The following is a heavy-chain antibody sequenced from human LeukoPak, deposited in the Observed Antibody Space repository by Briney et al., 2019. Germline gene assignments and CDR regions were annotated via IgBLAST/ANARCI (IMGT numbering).Heavy chain of an antibody. CDR1: GFTFSSYG. CDR3: AKDLWDYDYGGAFDI. D-gene: IGHD3-16*01. J-gene: IGHJ3*02. V-gene: IGHV3-30*18. CDR2: ISYDGSNE. Sequence: GGSLRLSCAASGFTFSSYGMHWVRQAPGKGLEWVAVISYDGSNEYYADSVKGRFTISRDNSKNTLYLQMNSLRAEDTAVYYCAKDLWDYDYGGAFDIWGQGTMVTVSS.